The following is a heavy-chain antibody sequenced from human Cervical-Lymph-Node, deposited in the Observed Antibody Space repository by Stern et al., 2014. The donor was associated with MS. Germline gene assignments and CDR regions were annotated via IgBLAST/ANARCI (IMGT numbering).Heavy chain of an antibody. CDR3: ARGSLDFWSGNDAFDI. J-gene: IGHJ3*02. CDR2: IYTSGST. V-gene: IGHV4-61*02. CDR1: GDSISSGNYY. D-gene: IGHD3-3*01. Sequence: QVQLQESGPGLVKPSQTLSLTCTVSGDSISSGNYYWSWIRQPAGKGLEWIGRIYTSGSTNYNPSLKSRVTISVDTSKNQFSLKLSSVTAADTAVYFCARGSLDFWSGNDAFDIWGPGTMVIVSS.